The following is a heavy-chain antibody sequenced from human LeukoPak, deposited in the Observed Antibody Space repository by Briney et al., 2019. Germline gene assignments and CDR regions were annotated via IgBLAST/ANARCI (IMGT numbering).Heavy chain of an antibody. CDR1: GFIITGHS. D-gene: IGHD6-13*01. CDR2: IDTNSFYI. V-gene: IGHV3-21*04. CDR3: TKVRSGSSNWALRVFDY. J-gene: IGHJ4*02. Sequence: PGGSLRLSCEASGFIITGHSMNWVRQAPGKGLEWVASIDTNSFYIYHADAVMGRFTISRDNAKNSLYLQMTSLRVEDTAIYYCTKVRSGSSNWALRVFDYWGQGALVTVSS.